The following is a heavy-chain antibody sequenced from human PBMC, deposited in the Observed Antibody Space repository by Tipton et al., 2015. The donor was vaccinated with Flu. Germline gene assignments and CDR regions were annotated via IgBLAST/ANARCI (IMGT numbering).Heavy chain of an antibody. V-gene: IGHV4-59*01. D-gene: IGHD6-19*01. CDR2: FYYSGST. Sequence: LRLSCTVSGGAISSYYWSWIRQSPGKGLEWIGYFYYSGSTNYNPSLKSRVTISVDTSKNQLSLKLSSVTVADTVVYYCAREGEYNNGWYRFDLWGQGTLVTVSS. J-gene: IGHJ5*02. CDR3: AREGEYNNGWYRFDL. CDR1: GGAISSYY.